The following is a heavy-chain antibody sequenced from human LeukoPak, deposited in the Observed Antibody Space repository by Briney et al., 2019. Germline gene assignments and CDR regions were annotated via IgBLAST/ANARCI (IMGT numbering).Heavy chain of an antibody. CDR1: GGSISSYY. Sequence: NSSETLSLTCTVSGGSISSYYWSWIRQPPGKGLEWIGYIYHSGSTYYNPSLKSRVTISVDRSKNQFSLKLSSVTAADTAVYYCARGLWFGELFAFDIWGQGTMVTVSS. CDR2: IYHSGST. V-gene: IGHV4-59*12. CDR3: ARGLWFGELFAFDI. J-gene: IGHJ3*02. D-gene: IGHD3-10*01.